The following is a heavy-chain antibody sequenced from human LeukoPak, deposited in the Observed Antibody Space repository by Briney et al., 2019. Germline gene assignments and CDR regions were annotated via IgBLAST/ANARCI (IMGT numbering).Heavy chain of an antibody. Sequence: GGSLRLSCAASGFTVSSNYMSWVRQAPGKGLVWVSRINSDGSSTSYADSVKGRFTISRDNAKNTLYLQMNSLRAEDTAVYYCARLWLPFDYWGQGTLVTVSS. V-gene: IGHV3-74*01. CDR1: GFTVSSNY. D-gene: IGHD2-21*01. J-gene: IGHJ4*02. CDR2: INSDGSST. CDR3: ARLWLPFDY.